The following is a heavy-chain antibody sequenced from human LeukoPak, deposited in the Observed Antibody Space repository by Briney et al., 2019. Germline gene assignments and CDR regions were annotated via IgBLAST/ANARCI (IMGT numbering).Heavy chain of an antibody. J-gene: IGHJ4*02. V-gene: IGHV1-2*02. Sequence: ASAKVSCKASGYTFTGYYMHWVRQAPGQGLEWMGWINPNSGGTNYAQKFQGRVTMTTDTSTSTAYMELRSLRSDDTAVYYCARNSVLRYFDWFFDYWGQGTLVTVSS. D-gene: IGHD3-9*01. CDR3: ARNSVLRYFDWFFDY. CDR1: GYTFTGYY. CDR2: INPNSGGT.